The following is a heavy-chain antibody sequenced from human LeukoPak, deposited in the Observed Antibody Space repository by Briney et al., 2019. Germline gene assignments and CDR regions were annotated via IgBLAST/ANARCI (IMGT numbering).Heavy chain of an antibody. Sequence: ASVKVSCKASGYTFNNYFMHWVRQAPGPGLELMGLINPDGGRTTYAQKFQGRVTMTRDTSTSTVYMEVSSLGSEDTAVYYCARERPSSCYFDFWGLGTLVTVSS. CDR3: ARERPSSCYFDF. CDR1: GYTFNNYF. V-gene: IGHV1-46*02. J-gene: IGHJ4*02. CDR2: INPDGGRT.